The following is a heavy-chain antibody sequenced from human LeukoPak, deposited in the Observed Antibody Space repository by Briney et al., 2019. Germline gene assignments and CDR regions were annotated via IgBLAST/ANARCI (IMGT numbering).Heavy chain of an antibody. CDR1: GFTFSSYS. D-gene: IGHD6-13*01. V-gene: IGHV3-21*01. J-gene: IGHJ4*02. CDR2: ISSSSSYI. Sequence: GSLRLSCAASGFTFSSYSMNWVRQAPGKGLEWVSSISSSSSYIYYADSVKGRFTISRDNAKNSLYLQMNSLRAEDTAVYYCARARVSAAAGPMGYWGQGTLVTVSS. CDR3: ARARVSAAAGPMGY.